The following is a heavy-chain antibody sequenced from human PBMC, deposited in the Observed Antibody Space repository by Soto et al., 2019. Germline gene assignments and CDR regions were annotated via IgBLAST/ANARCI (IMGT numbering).Heavy chain of an antibody. J-gene: IGHJ4*02. CDR1: GFTLRSYG. Sequence: EVQLLESGGGLVQPGGSLRLSCAASGFTLRSYGMSWVRQAPGKGLEWVSAVSPNGQGIYYADSVRGRFTISRDISKNTVFLHMDSLRAEDTAVYYCAKDRDYPRDYFHYWGQGTLVTVSS. CDR3: AKDRDYPRDYFHY. CDR2: VSPNGQGI. V-gene: IGHV3-23*01. D-gene: IGHD3-10*01.